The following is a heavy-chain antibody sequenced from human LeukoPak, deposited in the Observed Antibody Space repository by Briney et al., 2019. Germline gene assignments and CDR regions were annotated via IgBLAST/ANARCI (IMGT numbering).Heavy chain of an antibody. Sequence: SQTLSLTCAISGDSVSSNSAAWNSIRQSPSRGLERLGRTYYRSQWYNDYAVSVNSRITINPDTSKNQFSLQLNSVTPEDTAVYYCAREAIDAFDIWGQGTMVTVSS. CDR1: GDSVSSNSAA. J-gene: IGHJ3*02. CDR2: TYYRSQWYN. V-gene: IGHV6-1*01. CDR3: AREAIDAFDI.